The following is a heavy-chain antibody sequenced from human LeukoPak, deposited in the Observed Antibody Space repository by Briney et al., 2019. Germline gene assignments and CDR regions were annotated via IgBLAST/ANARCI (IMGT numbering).Heavy chain of an antibody. D-gene: IGHD4/OR15-4a*01. J-gene: IGHJ4*02. CDR3: ARGTGYGVFDS. V-gene: IGHV3-74*01. CDR1: GFTFSSYW. Sequence: GGSLRLSCAASGFTFSSYWMHCVRQAPGKGLVWVSRINSDGSSTSYADSVKGRFTISRDNAKNTLYLQMNSLRAEDTAVYYCARGTGYGVFDSWGQGTLVTVSS. CDR2: INSDGSST.